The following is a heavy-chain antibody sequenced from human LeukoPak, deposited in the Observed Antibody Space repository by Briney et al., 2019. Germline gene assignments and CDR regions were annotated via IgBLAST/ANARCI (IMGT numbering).Heavy chain of an antibody. CDR2: INPSRGST. Sequence: SSETVSCKASRYTLTRYYMHWVRQAAGHGLEGMGIINPSRGSTNYAQKFQGRVTMTTDTSTSTVYMELSSLRSEDTAVYYCARDNTGHLLDYWGQGTLLTVSS. CDR1: RYTLTRYY. CDR3: ARDNTGHLLDY. D-gene: IGHD7-27*01. V-gene: IGHV1-46*01. J-gene: IGHJ4*02.